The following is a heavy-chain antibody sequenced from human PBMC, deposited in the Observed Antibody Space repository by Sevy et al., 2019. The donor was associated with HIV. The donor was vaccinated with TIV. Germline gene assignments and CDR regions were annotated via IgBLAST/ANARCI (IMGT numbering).Heavy chain of an antibody. CDR2: VNPYGGST. CDR3: AKEGTDYSKYNWFDP. D-gene: IGHD4-4*01. Sequence: GASVKVSCKASGYTFTSYYIHWVRQAPGQGLEWMGIVNPYGGSTSYAQKFQGRVTMTRDTSTSTVYMELSSLRSEDTAVYYCAKEGTDYSKYNWFDPWGQGTLVTVSS. V-gene: IGHV1-46*01. CDR1: GYTFTSYY. J-gene: IGHJ5*02.